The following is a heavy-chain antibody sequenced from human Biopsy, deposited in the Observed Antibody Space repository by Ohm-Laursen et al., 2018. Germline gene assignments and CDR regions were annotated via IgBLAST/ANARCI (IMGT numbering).Heavy chain of an antibody. CDR1: GGSIISYY. CDR3: ARTPRDCFWSGSYKRGLWFDP. Sequence: PSQTLSLTCSVSGGSIISYYWTWIRQPPGKGLEWIGHVYNGGITNYNPSLKSRVTISKDTSKNQFFHQVNSVTAADTAVYYCARTPRDCFWSGSYKRGLWFDPWGQGTLVIVSS. J-gene: IGHJ5*02. CDR2: VYNGGIT. D-gene: IGHD3-3*01. V-gene: IGHV4-59*01.